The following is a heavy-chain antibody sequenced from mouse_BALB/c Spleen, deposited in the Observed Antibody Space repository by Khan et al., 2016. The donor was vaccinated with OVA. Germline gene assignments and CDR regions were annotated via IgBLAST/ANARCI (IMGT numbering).Heavy chain of an antibody. CDR2: VSTGGGYT. V-gene: IGHV5-6*01. Sequence: EVELVASGGDLVKPGGSLKLSCAASGFTFSTYGMSWVRQTPDKRLEWVATVSTGGGYTSYPDSVKGRFTISRDNAKNTLYLQMSSLKSEDTAMFYCARLAYYYDSEGFAYWGQGTLVTVSA. CDR3: ARLAYYYDSEGFAY. CDR1: GFTFSTYG. D-gene: IGHD1-1*01. J-gene: IGHJ3*01.